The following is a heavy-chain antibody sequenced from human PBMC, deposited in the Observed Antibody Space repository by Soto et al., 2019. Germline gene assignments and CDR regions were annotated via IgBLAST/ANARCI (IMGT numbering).Heavy chain of an antibody. D-gene: IGHD4-4*01. CDR1: GGAISSTGYY. CDR2: IYYDGTT. Sequence: QVQLQESSTGLVKPSQTQSLICTVSGGAISSTGYYWSWIRQHPGQGLQWMGYIYYDGTTYYNPSLQSRTTISVDTSNSQFSLKLTSVTVADTAVYLCARNAYSNSPAYFFDHWGRGTLVTVSS. V-gene: IGHV4-31*03. CDR3: ARNAYSNSPAYFFDH. J-gene: IGHJ4*02.